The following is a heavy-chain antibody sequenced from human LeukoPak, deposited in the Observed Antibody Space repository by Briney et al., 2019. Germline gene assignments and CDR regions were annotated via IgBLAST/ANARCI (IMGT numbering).Heavy chain of an antibody. CDR2: ISGSGGST. D-gene: IGHD6-19*01. Sequence: PGGSLRLSCAASGFTFSSYAMSWVRQAPGKGLEWVSAISGSGGSTYYADSVKGRFTISRDNSKNTLYLQMNSLRAEDTAVYYCAKGGEVQQWLVNDYWGQGTLSPSPQ. V-gene: IGHV3-23*01. CDR1: GFTFSSYA. J-gene: IGHJ4*02. CDR3: AKGGEVQQWLVNDY.